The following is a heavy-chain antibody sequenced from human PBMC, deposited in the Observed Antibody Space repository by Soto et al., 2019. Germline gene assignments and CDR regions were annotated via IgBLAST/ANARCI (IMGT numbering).Heavy chain of an antibody. D-gene: IGHD2-21*02. CDR3: ARLSRKGDPRSWFDP. J-gene: IGHJ5*02. CDR2: IYPGDSDT. CDR1: GYSFTSYW. Sequence: GESLKISCKGSGYSFTSYWIGWVRQMPGKGLEWMGIIYPGDSDTRYSPSFQGQVTISADKSISTAYLQWSSLKASDTAMYYCARLSRKGDPRSWFDPWGQGTLVTVSS. V-gene: IGHV5-51*01.